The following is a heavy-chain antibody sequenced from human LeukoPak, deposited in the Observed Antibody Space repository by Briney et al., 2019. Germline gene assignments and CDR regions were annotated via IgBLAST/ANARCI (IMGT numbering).Heavy chain of an antibody. J-gene: IGHJ5*02. CDR2: IIPIFGTA. CDR3: ARDRALQLRGEYCSSTSCSGFDP. Sequence: SVKVSCKASGGTFSSYAISWVRQAPGQGLEWMGRIIPIFGTANYAQKFQGRVTITTDESTSTDYMELSSLRSEDTAVYYCARDRALQLRGEYCSSTSCSGFDPWGQGTLVTVSS. D-gene: IGHD2-2*01. CDR1: GGTFSSYA. V-gene: IGHV1-69*05.